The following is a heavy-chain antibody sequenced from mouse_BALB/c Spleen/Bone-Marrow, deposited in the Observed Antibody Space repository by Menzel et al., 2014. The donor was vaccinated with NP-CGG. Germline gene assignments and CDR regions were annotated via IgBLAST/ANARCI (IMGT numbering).Heavy chain of an antibody. CDR3: TRMWAY. Sequence: QVQLQQSGAELVKPGASVKMSCKASGYTFTSYWTHWVKQRPGQGLEWIGTIDPSDSYTSYNQKFKGKATLTVDTSSSTAYMQLSSLTSEDSAVYYCTRMWAYWGQGTLVTVSA. J-gene: IGHJ3*01. V-gene: IGHV1S127*01. CDR2: IDPSDSYT. CDR1: GYTFTSYW.